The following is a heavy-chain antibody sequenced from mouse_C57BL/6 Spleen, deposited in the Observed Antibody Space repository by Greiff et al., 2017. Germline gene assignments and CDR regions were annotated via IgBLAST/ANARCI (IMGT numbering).Heavy chain of an antibody. CDR3: ARVRYSNYYAMDY. V-gene: IGHV5-4*03. Sequence: EVKVEESGGGLVKPGGSLKLSCAASGFTFSSYAMSWVRQTPEKRLEWVATISDGGSYTYYPDNVKGRFTISRDNAKNNLYLQMSHLKSEDTAMYYCARVRYSNYYAMDYWGQGTSVTVSS. D-gene: IGHD2-5*01. CDR2: ISDGGSYT. CDR1: GFTFSSYA. J-gene: IGHJ4*01.